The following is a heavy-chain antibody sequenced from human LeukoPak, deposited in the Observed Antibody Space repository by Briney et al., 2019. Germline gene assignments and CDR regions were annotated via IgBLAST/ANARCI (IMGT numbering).Heavy chain of an antibody. J-gene: IGHJ3*02. D-gene: IGHD6-19*01. CDR3: ARAGWYELPRYAFDI. CDR2: ISAYNGYT. V-gene: IGHV1-18*01. Sequence: ASVKVSCKASGYTFTSYGISWVRQAPGLGLEWMGWISAYNGYTNYAQKLQGRVTITTDTSTSTAYMELRSLRSDDTAVYYCARAGWYELPRYAFDIWGQGTMVTVSS. CDR1: GYTFTSYG.